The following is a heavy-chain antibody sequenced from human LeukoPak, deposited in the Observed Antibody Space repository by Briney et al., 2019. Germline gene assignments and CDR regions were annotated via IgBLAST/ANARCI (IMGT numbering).Heavy chain of an antibody. CDR3: AKAGWYSSKSYATYDDVIDI. CDR1: GFTFNNYA. Sequence: PGGSLRLSCAASGFTFNNYAMNWVRQAPGKGLEWVSAIDNHGGSTYYADSVKGRFTISRDNSKNTLYLQMNSLRAEDTALYYCAKAGWYSSKSYATYDDVIDIWGQGTLVTVSS. V-gene: IGHV3-23*01. CDR2: IDNHGGST. D-gene: IGHD6-13*01. J-gene: IGHJ3*02.